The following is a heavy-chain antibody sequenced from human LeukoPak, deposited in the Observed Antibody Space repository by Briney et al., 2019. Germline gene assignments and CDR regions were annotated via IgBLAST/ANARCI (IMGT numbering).Heavy chain of an antibody. J-gene: IGHJ6*03. Sequence: PGRSLRLSCAASGFTFSSYGMHWVRQAPGKGLEWVAVIWYDGSNKYYADSVKGRFTISRDNSKNTLYLQMNSLRAEDTAVYYCAKASSGYDYYYYYYMDVWGKGTTVSVSS. V-gene: IGHV3-33*06. D-gene: IGHD5-12*01. CDR3: AKASSGYDYYYYYYMDV. CDR1: GFTFSSYG. CDR2: IWYDGSNK.